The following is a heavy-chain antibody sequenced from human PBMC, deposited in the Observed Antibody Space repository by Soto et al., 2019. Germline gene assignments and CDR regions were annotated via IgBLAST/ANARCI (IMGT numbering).Heavy chain of an antibody. Sequence: EVQLVESGGGLVQPGGSLRLSRAASGFTFSSYSMNWVRQAPGKGLEWVSYISSTTIYYADSVKGRFTISRDNAKNSLYLQMNSLRAEDTAVYYCARDGGQWLNWFDPWGQGTLVTVSS. D-gene: IGHD6-19*01. V-gene: IGHV3-48*01. CDR3: ARDGGQWLNWFDP. CDR1: GFTFSSYS. J-gene: IGHJ5*02. CDR2: ISSTTI.